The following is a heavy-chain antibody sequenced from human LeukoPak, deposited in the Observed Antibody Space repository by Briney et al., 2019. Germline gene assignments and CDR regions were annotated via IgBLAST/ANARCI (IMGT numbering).Heavy chain of an antibody. CDR3: ARENRGGTSISSHIYYFDY. J-gene: IGHJ4*02. V-gene: IGHV1-2*02. Sequence: VASVKVSFMASGYTFTGYYMHWVRQAPGQGLEWMGWINPNSGGTNFAQKFQGRVTMTRDTSISTAYMELSRLRSDDTAVYYCARENRGGTSISSHIYYFDYWGQGTLVTVSS. CDR2: INPNSGGT. D-gene: IGHD1-14*01. CDR1: GYTFTGYY.